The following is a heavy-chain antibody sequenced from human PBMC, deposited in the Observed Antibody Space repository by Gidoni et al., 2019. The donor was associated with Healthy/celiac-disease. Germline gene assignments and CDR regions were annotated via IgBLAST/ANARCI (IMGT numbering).Heavy chain of an antibody. CDR2: ISGSGCST. J-gene: IGHJ3*02. CDR1: GFSFSSYP. Sequence: VQPLASGGGVVQPGGFLSLSCAASGFSFSSYPMSWFRPAPGKGLEWVSAISGSGCSTYYADSVKRRFTISRDNSKNTLYLQMNSLRAEDTAVYYCAKVYYYDSSGYYYSRVGDGGDAFDIWGQGTMVTVSS. CDR3: AKVYYYDSSGYYYSRVGDGGDAFDI. V-gene: IGHV3-23*01. D-gene: IGHD3-22*01.